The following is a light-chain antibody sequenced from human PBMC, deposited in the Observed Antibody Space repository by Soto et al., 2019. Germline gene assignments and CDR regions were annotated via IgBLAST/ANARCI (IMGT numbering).Light chain of an antibody. J-gene: IGKJ1*01. V-gene: IGKV1-5*03. CDR1: QSIRSW. CDR2: KAS. Sequence: DIQMTQSPSTLSASVGDRVTITCRASQSIRSWLAWYQQKPGKAPKALIYKASTLESGVPSRFSGSGSGTEFTLTISSRQPDDFATYYCEQYYIYPKTFGQGTRVEI. CDR3: EQYYIYPKT.